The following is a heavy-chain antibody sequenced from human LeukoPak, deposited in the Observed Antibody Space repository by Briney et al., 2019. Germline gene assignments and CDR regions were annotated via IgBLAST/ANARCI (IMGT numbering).Heavy chain of an antibody. V-gene: IGHV4-31*03. CDR3: ARDLMGFTGYYRGWFDP. D-gene: IGHD3-22*01. J-gene: IGHJ5*02. CDR1: GGSISSGGYY. Sequence: SQTLSLTCTVSGGSISSGGYYWSWIRQHPGKGLEWIGYIYYSGSTYYNPSLKSRVTISVDTSKNQFSLKLSSVTAADTAVYYCARDLMGFTGYYRGWFDPWGQGPRSPSPQ. CDR2: IYYSGST.